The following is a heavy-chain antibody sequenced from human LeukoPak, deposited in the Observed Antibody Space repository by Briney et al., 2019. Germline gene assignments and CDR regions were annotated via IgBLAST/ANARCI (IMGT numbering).Heavy chain of an antibody. Sequence: PGGSLRLSCAASGFTFDDYAMHWVRQAPGKGLEWVSLISGDGGSTYYADSVKGRFTISRDNSKNTLYLQMSSLRAEDTAVYYCVKDGELGVVVVAATQDMHYWGQGTLVTVSS. D-gene: IGHD2-15*01. CDR2: ISGDGGST. CDR3: VKDGELGVVVVAATQDMHY. CDR1: GFTFDDYA. V-gene: IGHV3-43*02. J-gene: IGHJ4*02.